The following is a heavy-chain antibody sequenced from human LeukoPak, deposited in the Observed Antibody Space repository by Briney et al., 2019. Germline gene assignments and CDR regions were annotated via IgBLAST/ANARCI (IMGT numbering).Heavy chain of an antibody. Sequence: ASVKVSCKVSGYSLTELSMQWVRQAPGEGLEWMGGFDREDGETIYAQKFQGRATMTEDTSTDTAYMELSSLRSEDTAIYYCARIRDGYNDAYDLWGQGTVVTVPS. CDR2: FDREDGET. V-gene: IGHV1-24*01. CDR3: ARIRDGYNDAYDL. J-gene: IGHJ3*01. D-gene: IGHD5-24*01. CDR1: GYSLTELS.